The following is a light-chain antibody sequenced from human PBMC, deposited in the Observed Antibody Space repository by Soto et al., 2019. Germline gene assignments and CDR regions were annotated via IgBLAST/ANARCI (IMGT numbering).Light chain of an antibody. J-gene: IGKJ4*01. CDR1: ENLRTF. CDR2: DAS. V-gene: IGKV3-11*01. CDR3: QQRSSWPLT. Sequence: EIVLTHSPAALSLTPKERATLSCRATENLRTFLAWYQQKAGQAPRLLIYDASNRATGIPDRFSGSGSGTDFTLTISNLEPEDSAVYYCQQRSSWPLTFGGGTKVDIK.